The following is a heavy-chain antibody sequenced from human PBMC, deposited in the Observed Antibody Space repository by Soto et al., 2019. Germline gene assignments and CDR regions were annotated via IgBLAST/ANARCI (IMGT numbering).Heavy chain of an antibody. CDR2: LDGAGGST. D-gene: IGHD3-10*01. CDR3: AAPRDEYGSGVSWFTYGMDI. CDR1: GFTFSDYA. V-gene: IGHV3-23*01. J-gene: IGHJ6*02. Sequence: GGSLRLSFLASGFTFSDYAMTLVRHVPGRGLEWVASLDGAGGSTYYADSVRGRFTISRDNSQNTLFLQMKRLTVDDTAIYYCAAPRDEYGSGVSWFTYGMDIWGQGTTVTVYS.